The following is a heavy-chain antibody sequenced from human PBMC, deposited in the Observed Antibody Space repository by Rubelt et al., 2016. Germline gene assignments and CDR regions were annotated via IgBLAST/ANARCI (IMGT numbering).Heavy chain of an antibody. V-gene: IGHV4-34*04. D-gene: IGHD3-22*01. Sequence: QVQLQQWGAELLKPSETLSLTCAVYGGSFSGYYWSWIRQPPGKGLEWIGEINNGGSTDNNPSLRSGGTIAVNTSKNRCHLKLSSWTAADTAVYYCARLLDYYDSSGYYSGGWFDPWGQGTLVTVSS. CDR3: ARLLDYYDSSGYYSGGWFDP. CDR1: GGSFSGYY. J-gene: IGHJ5*02. CDR2: INNGGST.